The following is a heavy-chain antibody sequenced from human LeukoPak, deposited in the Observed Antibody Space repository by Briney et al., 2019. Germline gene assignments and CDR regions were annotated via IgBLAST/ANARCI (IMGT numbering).Heavy chain of an antibody. CDR2: IYYSGST. J-gene: IGHJ4*02. D-gene: IGHD3-9*01. V-gene: IGHV4-31*03. Sequence: SETLSLTCTVSGGSISSGGYYWSWIRQHPGKGLEWIGYIYYSGSTYYNPSLKSRVTISVDTSKNQFSLKLSSVTAADTAVYYCARHQDATGYPLDYWGQGTLVSVSS. CDR1: GGSISSGGYY. CDR3: ARHQDATGYPLDY.